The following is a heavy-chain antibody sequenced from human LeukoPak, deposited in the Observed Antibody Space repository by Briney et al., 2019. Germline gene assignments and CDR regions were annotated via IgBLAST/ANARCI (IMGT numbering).Heavy chain of an antibody. V-gene: IGHV1-46*01. CDR2: INPNGGST. CDR3: ARSYGDYES. CDR1: GYTFTNYV. Sequence: ASVKVSCKESGYTFTNYVMHWVRQAPGQGLEWMGMINPNGGSTGYAQKSLGRVTMTRDTSTSTVYMELSSLRSEDTAVYYCARSYGDYESWGQGTLVTVSS. D-gene: IGHD4-17*01. J-gene: IGHJ5*02.